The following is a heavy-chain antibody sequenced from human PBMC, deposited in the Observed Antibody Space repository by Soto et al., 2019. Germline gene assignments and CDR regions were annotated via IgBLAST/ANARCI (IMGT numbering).Heavy chain of an antibody. CDR3: ARYYDSIQFDP. CDR2: IYYSGST. V-gene: IGHV4-31*02. Sequence: PSETLSLTCTVSGGSISSGGYYWSWIRQHPGKGLEWIGYIYYSGSTYYNPSLKSRVTISVDTSKNQFSLKLSSVTAADTAVYYCARYYDSIQFDPWGQGTLVTVSS. D-gene: IGHD3-22*01. J-gene: IGHJ5*02. CDR1: GGSISSGGYY.